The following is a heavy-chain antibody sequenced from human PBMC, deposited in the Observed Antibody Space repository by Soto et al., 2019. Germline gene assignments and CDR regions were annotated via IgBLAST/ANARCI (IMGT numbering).Heavy chain of an antibody. Sequence: QVTLKESGPVLVKPTETLTLTCTVSGFSLTNNKMGVSWILQPPGKALEWLANIFSSDEKSYSTSLKSRVTISQDTSKSQVVLKVTNMDPVDTATYYCARISGGSPYYYAMDVWGQGTTVTVSS. D-gene: IGHD3-10*01. CDR3: ARISGGSPYYYAMDV. CDR2: IFSSDEK. J-gene: IGHJ6*02. CDR1: GFSLTNNKMG. V-gene: IGHV2-26*01.